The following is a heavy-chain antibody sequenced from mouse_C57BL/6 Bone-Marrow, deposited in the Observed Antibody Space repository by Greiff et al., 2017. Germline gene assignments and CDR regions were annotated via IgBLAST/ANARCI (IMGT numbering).Heavy chain of an antibody. CDR3: TTTGSSYAMDY. CDR2: IDPENGDT. D-gene: IGHD1-1*01. Sequence: EVQLQESGAELVKPGASVKLSCTASGFNIKDYYMHWVKQRTEQGLEWIGWIDPENGDTEYASKFQGKATITADTSSNTAYLQLSSLTSEDTAVYYCTTTGSSYAMDYWGQGTSVTVSS. CDR1: GFNIKDYY. V-gene: IGHV14-4*01. J-gene: IGHJ4*01.